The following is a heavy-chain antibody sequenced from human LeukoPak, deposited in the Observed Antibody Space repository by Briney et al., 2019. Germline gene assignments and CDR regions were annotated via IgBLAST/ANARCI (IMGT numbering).Heavy chain of an antibody. CDR3: ARLSQYHYYFDY. CDR2: IYHSGST. Sequence: SQTLSLTCAVSGGSISSGGYSWSWIRQPPGKGLEWIGYIYHSGSTYYNPSLKSRVTISVDRSKNQFSLKLSSVTAADTAVYYCARLSQYHYYFDYWGQGTLVTASS. J-gene: IGHJ4*02. V-gene: IGHV4-30-2*01. D-gene: IGHD2-2*01. CDR1: GGSISSGGYS.